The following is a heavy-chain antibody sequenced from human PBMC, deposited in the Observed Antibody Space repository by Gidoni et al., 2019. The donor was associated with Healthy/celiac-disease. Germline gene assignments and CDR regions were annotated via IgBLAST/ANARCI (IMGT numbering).Heavy chain of an antibody. CDR3: ARGRVVPARPFDY. J-gene: IGHJ4*02. CDR2: INHSGST. V-gene: IGHV4-34*01. CDR1: GGSFSGYY. Sequence: QVQLQQWGAGLLKPSETLSLPCAVYGGSFSGYYWSWIRQPPGKGLEWIGEINHSGSTNYNPSLKSRVTISVDTSKNQFSLKLSSVTAADTAVYYCARGRVVPARPFDYWGQGTLVTVSS. D-gene: IGHD2-2*01.